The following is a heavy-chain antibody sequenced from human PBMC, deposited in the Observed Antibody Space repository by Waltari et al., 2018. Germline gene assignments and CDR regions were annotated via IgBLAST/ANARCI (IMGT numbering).Heavy chain of an antibody. D-gene: IGHD6-19*01. Sequence: EVQLLESGGDLEQPGGSLRISCVGSGFNFSNYAMNWVRQAPGNGLECVLTMSGTGDYTYYADSVKGRFTISRDNSKNTVFLHMNNLRVEDTAIYFCAKDQAEWLVLDGYFDSWGQGTPVTVSS. J-gene: IGHJ4*02. V-gene: IGHV3-23*01. CDR3: AKDQAEWLVLDGYFDS. CDR1: GFNFSNYA. CDR2: MSGTGDYT.